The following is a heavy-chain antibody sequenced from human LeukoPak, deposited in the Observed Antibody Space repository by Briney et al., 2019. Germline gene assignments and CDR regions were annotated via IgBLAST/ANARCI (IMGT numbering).Heavy chain of an antibody. J-gene: IGHJ4*02. CDR1: GGSISSSSYY. CDR2: IYYSGST. CDR3: ASHYCSGTSCPFDY. Sequence: SETLSLTCTVSGGSISSSSYYWGWIRQPPGKGLEWIGSIYYSGSTYYNPSLKSRVTISVDTSKNQFSLKLSSVTAADTAVYYCASHYCSGTSCPFDYWGQGTLVTVSS. D-gene: IGHD2-2*01. V-gene: IGHV4-39*01.